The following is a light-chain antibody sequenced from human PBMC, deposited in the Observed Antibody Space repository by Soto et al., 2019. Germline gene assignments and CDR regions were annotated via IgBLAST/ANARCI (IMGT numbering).Light chain of an antibody. CDR3: QQGYSFPVT. CDR1: QSVSSN. CDR2: GAF. Sequence: EIVMTQSPVTLSVSPGERVTVSCRASQSVSSNLAWYQQKPGQAPSLLIYGAFTRATGIPARFSGSGSGIDFTLTISSLQPEDFATYYCQQGYSFPVTFGGGTKVDIK. J-gene: IGKJ4*01. V-gene: IGKV3D-15*01.